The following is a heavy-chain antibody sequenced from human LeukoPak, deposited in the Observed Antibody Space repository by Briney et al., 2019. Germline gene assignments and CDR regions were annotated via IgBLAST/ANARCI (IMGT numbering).Heavy chain of an antibody. D-gene: IGHD5-18*01. CDR1: GFTLGSHD. Sequence: GGSLRLSCTASGFTLGSHDMHWVRQTTGDGLEWVAAVSAGHHAFYAGSVKGRFTVSREDAKNSLYLQMNSLRAGDTAVYYCVREARGYHYTYFDYWGQGSLVTVSS. V-gene: IGHV3-13*01. J-gene: IGHJ4*02. CDR2: VSAGHHA. CDR3: VREARGYHYTYFDY.